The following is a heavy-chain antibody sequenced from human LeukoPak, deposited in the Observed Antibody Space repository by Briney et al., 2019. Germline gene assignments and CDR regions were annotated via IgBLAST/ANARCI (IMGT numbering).Heavy chain of an antibody. Sequence: GGSLRLSCTASGFAFSSYAMSWVRQAPGVGLEWVSAIDGGGGRTWHADSVRGRFTISRDNSKNTLYLQMNSLRADDTAIYYCARNQQLGGHSYYYYGMDVWGQGTTVTVSS. CDR3: ARNQQLGGHSYYYYGMDV. D-gene: IGHD3-16*01. CDR1: GFAFSSYA. J-gene: IGHJ6*02. CDR2: IDGGGGRT. V-gene: IGHV3-23*01.